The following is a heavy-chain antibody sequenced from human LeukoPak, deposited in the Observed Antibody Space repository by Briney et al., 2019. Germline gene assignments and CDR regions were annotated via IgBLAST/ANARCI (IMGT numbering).Heavy chain of an antibody. V-gene: IGHV4-59*01. CDR3: ARGGDFWSGPSFDY. J-gene: IGHJ4*02. CDR2: IYYSGST. Sequence: SETLSLTCTVSGGSLSSYYWSWIRQPAGKGLEWIGYIYYSGSTNYNPSLKSRVTISVDTSKNQFSLKLSSVTAADTAVYYCARGGDFWSGPSFDYWGQGTLVTVSS. D-gene: IGHD3-3*01. CDR1: GGSLSSYY.